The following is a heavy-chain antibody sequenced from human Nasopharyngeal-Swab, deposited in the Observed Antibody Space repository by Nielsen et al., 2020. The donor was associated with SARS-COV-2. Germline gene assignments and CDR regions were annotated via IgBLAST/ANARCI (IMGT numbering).Heavy chain of an antibody. D-gene: IGHD3-16*02. V-gene: IGHV4-59*08. CDR2: NYYSGSP. CDR1: GGSISSYY. Sequence: SETLSLTCTVSGGSISSYYWSWIRQLPGKGLEWNGYNYYSGSPNYNPSLKSRVTISVDTSKNQFSLKLSSVTAADTAVYYCARRGGYGYVWGSYRKSHCFDYWGQGTLVTVSS. CDR3: ARRGGYGYVWGSYRKSHCFDY. J-gene: IGHJ4*02.